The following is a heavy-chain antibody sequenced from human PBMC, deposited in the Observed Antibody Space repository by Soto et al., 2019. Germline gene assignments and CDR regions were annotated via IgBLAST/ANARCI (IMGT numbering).Heavy chain of an antibody. CDR1: GFSFRDYD. CDR2: LGVADDP. J-gene: IGHJ6*02. V-gene: IGHV3-13*05. D-gene: IGHD1-26*01. CDR3: ARAYLGRLPRRADYYYAMDV. Sequence: EVQLVESGGGSVQPGESLRLSCAASGFSFRDYDMHWVRKRTGKGLEWFSGLGVADDPYYIASVKGRFSVSRDNAQNSLYLQMNNLRVDDTAVYFCARAYLGRLPRRADYYYAMDVWGRGTTVTVSS.